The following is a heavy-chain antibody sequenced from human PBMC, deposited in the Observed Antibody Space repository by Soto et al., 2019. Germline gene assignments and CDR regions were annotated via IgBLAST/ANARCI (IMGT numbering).Heavy chain of an antibody. D-gene: IGHD6-19*01. CDR1: VFTFSSYA. Sequence: GGSLRLSCAASVFTFSSYAMSWVRQAPGKGLEWVSAISVSGGSTYYADSVKGRFTISRDNSKNTLYLQMNSLRAEDTAVYYCAKDFDSGWYDYWGQGTLVTVSS. V-gene: IGHV3-23*01. J-gene: IGHJ4*02. CDR2: ISVSGGST. CDR3: AKDFDSGWYDY.